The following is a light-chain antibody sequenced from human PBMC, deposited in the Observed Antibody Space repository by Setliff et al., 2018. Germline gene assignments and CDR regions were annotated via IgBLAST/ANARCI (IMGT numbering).Light chain of an antibody. CDR2: EVS. V-gene: IGLV2-14*01. CDR3: TSYTISSTEV. Sequence: QSVLAQHASVSGSPGQSITISCTGTRSDVGGYNYVSWYQQHPGKVPKLMIYEVSNRPSGVSNRFSGSKSGNTASLTISRLQTEGEADYYCTSYTISSTEVFGTGTKGTVL. J-gene: IGLJ1*01. CDR1: RSDVGGYNY.